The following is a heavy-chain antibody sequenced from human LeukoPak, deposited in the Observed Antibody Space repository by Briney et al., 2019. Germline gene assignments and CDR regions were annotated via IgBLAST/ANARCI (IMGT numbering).Heavy chain of an antibody. CDR3: ARGDFGVVINHPYCFVY. D-gene: IGHD3-3*01. V-gene: IGHV3-48*03. J-gene: IGHJ4*02. Sequence: GGSLRLSCAASGFTFSSYEMNWVRQAPGKGLEWVSYISSSGSTIYYADSVKGRFTISRDNAKNSLYLQMNSLRAEDTAVYYCARGDFGVVINHPYCFVYWGQGTLVTVSS. CDR2: ISSSGSTI. CDR1: GFTFSSYE.